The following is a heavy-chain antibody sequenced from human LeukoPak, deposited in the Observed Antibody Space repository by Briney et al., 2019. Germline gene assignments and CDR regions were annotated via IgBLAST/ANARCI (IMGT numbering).Heavy chain of an antibody. J-gene: IGHJ4*01. Sequence: GGSLRLSCVASEFHFFSYGMQWVRQAPGKGLVWVSRIFSDGTTTSYADSVKGRFTISRDNAKNTLYLQMNSRRAEDTAVYYCARELPREVTLDYWGQGTLVTVSP. CDR1: EFHFFSYG. CDR2: IFSDGTTT. V-gene: IGHV3-74*01. CDR3: ARELPREVTLDY. D-gene: IGHD2-21*02.